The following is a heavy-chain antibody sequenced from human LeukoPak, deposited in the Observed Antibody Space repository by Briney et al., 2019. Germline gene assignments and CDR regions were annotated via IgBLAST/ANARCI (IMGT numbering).Heavy chain of an antibody. V-gene: IGHV1-69*05. D-gene: IGHD4-17*01. CDR3: ARDRADYGDYV. CDR2: IIPIFGTA. CDR1: GGTFSSYA. J-gene: IGHJ4*02. Sequence: EASVKVSCKASGGTFSSYAISWVRQAPGQGLEWMGRIIPIFGTANYAQKFQGRVTITTDESTSTAYMEPSSLRSEDTAVYYCARDRADYGDYVWGQGTLVTVSS.